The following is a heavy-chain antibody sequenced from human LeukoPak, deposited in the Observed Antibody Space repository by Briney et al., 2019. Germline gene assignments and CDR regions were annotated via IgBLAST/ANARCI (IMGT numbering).Heavy chain of an antibody. V-gene: IGHV3-53*01. D-gene: IGHD2-21*02. CDR3: ARGGGDNAFDI. J-gene: IGHJ3*02. CDR1: GFTVSSNY. CDR2: IYSGGST. Sequence: GGSLRLSCAACGFTVSSNYMSWVRQAPGKELQWVSVIYSGGSTYYADSVKGRFTISRDNSKNTLYLQMNSLRAEDTAVYYCARGGGDNAFDIWGQGTMVTVSS.